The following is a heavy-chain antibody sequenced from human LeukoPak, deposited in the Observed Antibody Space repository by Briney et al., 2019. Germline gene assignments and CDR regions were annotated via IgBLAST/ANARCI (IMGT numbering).Heavy chain of an antibody. CDR3: ARSVHIVVVTAIPDWFDP. CDR2: INPSGGST. CDR1: GYTFTSYY. Sequence: ASVKVSCKASGYTFTSYYMHWVRQAPGQGLEWMGIINPSGGSTSYAQKFQGRVTMTRDTSISTAHMELSRLRSDDTAVYYCARSVHIVVVTAIPDWFDPWGQGTLVTVSS. J-gene: IGHJ5*02. V-gene: IGHV1-46*01. D-gene: IGHD2-21*02.